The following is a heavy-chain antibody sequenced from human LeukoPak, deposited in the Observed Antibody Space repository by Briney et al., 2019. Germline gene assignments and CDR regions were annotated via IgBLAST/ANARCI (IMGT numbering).Heavy chain of an antibody. V-gene: IGHV3-23*01. Sequence: GGSLRLSCAASGFTFSSYAMSWVRQAPGKGLEWVSAISGSGGSTYYADSVKGRFTISRDNSKNTLYLQMNSLRAEDTAVYYCAKVGVVQLWFLPFYFDYWGQGTLVTVSS. D-gene: IGHD5-18*01. CDR1: GFTFSSYA. CDR3: AKVGVVQLWFLPFYFDY. J-gene: IGHJ4*02. CDR2: ISGSGGST.